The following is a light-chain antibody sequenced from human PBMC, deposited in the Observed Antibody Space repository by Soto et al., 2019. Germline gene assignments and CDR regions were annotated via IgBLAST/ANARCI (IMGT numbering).Light chain of an antibody. CDR3: QQRSNWPPTWT. CDR1: QSIGGF. V-gene: IGKV3-11*01. CDR2: EAS. Sequence: EIVLTQSPATLSLSPGERATLFCRASQSIGGFLAWYQQRPGQAPRLLNYEASNRPTGIPARFSGSGSGTDFTLTISSLEPEDFAVYYCQQRSNWPPTWTFGQGTKVEIK. J-gene: IGKJ1*01.